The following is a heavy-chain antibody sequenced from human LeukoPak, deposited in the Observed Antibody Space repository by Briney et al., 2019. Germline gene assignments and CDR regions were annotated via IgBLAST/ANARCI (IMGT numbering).Heavy chain of an antibody. CDR1: GGSFSGYY. CDR3: ARGSCSGGSCYLWMVRNWLDP. D-gene: IGHD2-15*01. J-gene: IGHJ5*02. V-gene: IGHV4-34*01. Sequence: SETLSLTCAVYGGSFSGYYWSWIRQPPGKGLEWIGEINHNGSTNYNPSLKSRVTISVDTSKNQFSLKLSSVTAADTAVYYCARGSCSGGSCYLWMVRNWLDPWGQGTLVTVSS. CDR2: INHNGST.